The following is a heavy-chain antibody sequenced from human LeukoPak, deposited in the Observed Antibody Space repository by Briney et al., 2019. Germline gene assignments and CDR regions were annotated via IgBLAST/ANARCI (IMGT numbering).Heavy chain of an antibody. CDR2: ITSDSNTI. CDR3: ARGGMQLWEFDF. V-gene: IGHV3-48*01. J-gene: IGHJ4*02. Sequence: GGSLRLSCAASGFTFSIYSMNWVRQAPGKGLEWISYITSDSNTIYYADSVRGRFTISRDHGNNSLYLQLSSLRAEDSAIYYCARGGMQLWEFDFWGLGTLVTVSS. D-gene: IGHD3-16*01. CDR1: GFTFSIYS.